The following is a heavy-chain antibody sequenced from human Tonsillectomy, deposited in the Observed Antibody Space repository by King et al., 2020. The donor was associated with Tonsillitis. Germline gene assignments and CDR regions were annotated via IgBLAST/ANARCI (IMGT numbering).Heavy chain of an antibody. D-gene: IGHD2/OR15-2a*01. CDR1: GFNVTSNY. V-gene: IGHV3-66*01. CDR3: AGPTPNKRHHYYYMDV. Sequence: VQLVESGGGLVQPGGSLRLSCAASGFNVTSNYMHWVRQAPGKGLEWVSVIYAGGATYYADSVKGRVTVSRDYSKNTLYLQMNRLRAEDTAVYYCAGPTPNKRHHYYYMDVWGKGTTVTVSS. J-gene: IGHJ6*03. CDR2: IYAGGAT.